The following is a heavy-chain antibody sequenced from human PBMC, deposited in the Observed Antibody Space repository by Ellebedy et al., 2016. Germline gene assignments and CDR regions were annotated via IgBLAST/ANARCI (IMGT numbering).Heavy chain of an antibody. J-gene: IGHJ6*03. CDR1: GGSFSGYY. V-gene: IGHV4-34*01. Sequence: SETLSLTXAVYGGSFSGYYWTWICQPPGTGLGWIGEINHSGFTNYNPSLKSRVTISVDTSKNQISLNLTSVTAADTAVYYCWGSSSGIYYYYVDVWGKGTTVTVSS. CDR3: WGSSSGIYYYYVDV. D-gene: IGHD6-6*01. CDR2: INHSGFT.